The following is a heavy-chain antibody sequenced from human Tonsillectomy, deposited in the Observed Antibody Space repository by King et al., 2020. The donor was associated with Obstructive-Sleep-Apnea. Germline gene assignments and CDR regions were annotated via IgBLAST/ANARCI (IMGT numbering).Heavy chain of an antibody. CDR3: ARHYDSSGYYNYY. J-gene: IGHJ4*02. CDR1: GDSISSSNW. V-gene: IGHV4-4*02. Sequence: QLQESGPGLVKPSGTLSLTCAVSGDSISSSNWWSWVRQSPGKGLEWIGEIYHSGGTNYNPSLKRGVTISVDKSKNQFSLKLSSVTAADTAVYYCARHYDSSGYYNYYWGQGALVTVSS. CDR2: IYHSGGT. D-gene: IGHD3-22*01.